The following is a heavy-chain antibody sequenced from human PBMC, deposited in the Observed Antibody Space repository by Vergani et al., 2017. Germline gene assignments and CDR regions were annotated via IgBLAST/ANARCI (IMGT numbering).Heavy chain of an antibody. CDR2: ISAYNGNT. CDR3: AISWKMGLSSGYYPFDY. J-gene: IGHJ4*02. CDR1: GYTFTSYG. V-gene: IGHV1-18*01. Sequence: QVQLVQSGAEVKKPGASVKVSCKASGYTFTSYGISWVRQAPGQGLEWMGWISAYNGNTNYAQKLQGRVTMTTDTSTSTAYMELRSLRSEYTAVYYCAISWKMGLSSGYYPFDYWGQGTLVTVSS. D-gene: IGHD3-22*01.